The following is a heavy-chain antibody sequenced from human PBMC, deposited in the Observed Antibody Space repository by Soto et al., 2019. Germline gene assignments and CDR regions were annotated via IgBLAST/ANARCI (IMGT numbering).Heavy chain of an antibody. V-gene: IGHV4-59*01. CDR1: GGSISSYY. Sequence: SETLSLTCTVSGGSISSYYWSWIRQPPGKGLEWIGYIYYSGSTNYNPSLKSRVTISVDTSKNQFSLKLSSVTAADTAVYYCARTYGSGEYYFDYWGQGTLVTVSS. D-gene: IGHD3-10*01. CDR2: IYYSGST. CDR3: ARTYGSGEYYFDY. J-gene: IGHJ4*02.